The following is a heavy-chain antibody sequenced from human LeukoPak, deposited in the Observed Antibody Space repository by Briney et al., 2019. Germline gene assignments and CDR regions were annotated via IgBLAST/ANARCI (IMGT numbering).Heavy chain of an antibody. D-gene: IGHD6-13*01. J-gene: IGHJ5*02. Sequence: SETLSLTCAVYGGSFSGYYWSWIRQPPGKGLEWIGEINHSGSTNYNPSLKSRVTISVDTSKSQFSLKLSSVTAADTAVYYCARVKLLSSSPLSPNWFDPWGQGTLVTVSS. CDR2: INHSGST. CDR1: GGSFSGYY. V-gene: IGHV4-34*01. CDR3: ARVKLLSSSPLSPNWFDP.